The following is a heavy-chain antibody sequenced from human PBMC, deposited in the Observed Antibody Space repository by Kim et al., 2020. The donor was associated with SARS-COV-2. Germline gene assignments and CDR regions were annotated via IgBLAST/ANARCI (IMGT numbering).Heavy chain of an antibody. CDR1: GFTFSSYG. CDR2: IWYDGSNK. CDR3: ARAQNDYGDYGVDY. J-gene: IGHJ4*02. Sequence: GGSLRLSCAASGFTFSSYGMHWVRQAPGKGLEWVAVIWYDGSNKYYADSVKGRFTISRDNSKNTLYLQMNSLRAEDTAVYYCARAQNDYGDYGVDYWGQGTLVTVSS. D-gene: IGHD4-17*01. V-gene: IGHV3-33*01.